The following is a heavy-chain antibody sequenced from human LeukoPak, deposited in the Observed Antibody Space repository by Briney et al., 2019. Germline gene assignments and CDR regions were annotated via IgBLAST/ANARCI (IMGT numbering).Heavy chain of an antibody. D-gene: IGHD3-3*01. CDR1: GGSFSGYY. CDR3: ARGGAYYDFWSGSGSPYYYYYYGMDV. Sequence: PSETLSLTCAVYGGSFSGYYWSWIRQPPGKGLEWIGEINHSGSTNYNPSLKSRVTISVDTSKNQFSLKLSSVTAADTAVYYCARGGAYYDFWSGSGSPYYYYYYGMDVWGQGTTVTVSS. J-gene: IGHJ6*02. V-gene: IGHV4-34*01. CDR2: INHSGST.